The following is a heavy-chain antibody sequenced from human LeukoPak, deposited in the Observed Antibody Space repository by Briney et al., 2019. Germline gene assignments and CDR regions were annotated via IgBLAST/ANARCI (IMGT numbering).Heavy chain of an antibody. D-gene: IGHD3-22*01. J-gene: IGHJ4*02. V-gene: IGHV3-23*01. CDR3: AKVGIRMGRSHYYDSSGIGPGYFDY. CDR1: GFTFSSYA. CDR2: ISGSGGST. Sequence: GGSLRLSCAASGFTFSSYAMSWVRQAPGKGLEWVSAISGSGGSTYYADSVKGRFTISRDNSKNTLYLQMNSLRAEDTAVYYCAKVGIRMGRSHYYDSSGIGPGYFDYWGQGTLVTVSS.